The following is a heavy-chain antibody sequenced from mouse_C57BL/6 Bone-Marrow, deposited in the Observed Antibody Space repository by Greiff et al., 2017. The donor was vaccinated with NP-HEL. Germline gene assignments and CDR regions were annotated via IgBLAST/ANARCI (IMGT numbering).Heavy chain of an antibody. D-gene: IGHD3-2*01. CDR3: ARYSDRKDFDY. J-gene: IGHJ2*01. Sequence: VQLQQSVAELVRPGASVKLSCTASGFNIKNTYMHWVKQRPEQGLEWIGRIDPANGNTKYAPKFQGKATITADQHSNTAYLQLRSLTSEDTAVYYIARYSDRKDFDYWGQGTTLTVSS. CDR2: IDPANGNT. V-gene: IGHV14-3*01. CDR1: GFNIKNTY.